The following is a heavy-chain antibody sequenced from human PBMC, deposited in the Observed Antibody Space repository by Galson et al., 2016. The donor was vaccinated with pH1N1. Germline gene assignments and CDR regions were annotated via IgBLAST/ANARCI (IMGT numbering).Heavy chain of an antibody. J-gene: IGHJ4*02. V-gene: IGHV1-46*01. CDR2: IDPSNGGT. D-gene: IGHD3-22*01. CDR1: GYTFTKYC. Sequence: SVKVSCKASGYTFTKYCIRWVRQAPGQGFEWMGIIDPSNGGTNYAQKFQGRVTMTRDTSTSTVYMEVSSLRSEDTAVYYCARSVIVVAPCDYWGQGTLVTVSS. CDR3: ARSVIVVAPCDY.